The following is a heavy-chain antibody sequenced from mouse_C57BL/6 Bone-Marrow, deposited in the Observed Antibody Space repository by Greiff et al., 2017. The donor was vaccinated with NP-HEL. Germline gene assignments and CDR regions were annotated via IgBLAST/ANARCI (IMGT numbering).Heavy chain of an antibody. V-gene: IGHV5-6*01. Sequence: EVQLVESGGDLVKPGGSLKLSCAASGFTFSSYGMSWVRQTPDKRLEWVATISSGGSYTYYPDSVKGRFTISRDNAKNTLYLQMSSLKSEDTAMYYCARGSRAYWGQGTLVTVSA. CDR3: ARGSRAY. CDR1: GFTFSSYG. J-gene: IGHJ3*01. CDR2: ISSGGSYT.